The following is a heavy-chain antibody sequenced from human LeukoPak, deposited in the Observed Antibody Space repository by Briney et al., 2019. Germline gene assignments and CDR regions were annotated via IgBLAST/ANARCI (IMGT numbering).Heavy chain of an antibody. CDR3: ATVTVTTAFDY. J-gene: IGHJ4*02. CDR1: GFTFSSSW. Sequence: GGSLRLSCAASGFTFSSSWMHWVRQAPGKGLVWVSRINSDGSSTSYAESVKGRFTISRDNAKNTLYLQMNSLRAEDTAVYYCATVTVTTAFDYWGQGTLVTVSS. V-gene: IGHV3-74*01. CDR2: INSDGSST. D-gene: IGHD4-17*01.